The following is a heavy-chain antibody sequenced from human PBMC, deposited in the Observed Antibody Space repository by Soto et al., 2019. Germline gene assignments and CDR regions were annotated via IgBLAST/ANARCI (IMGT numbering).Heavy chain of an antibody. CDR2: IAHDGSNT. CDR3: AKDWGSSGLFNWFDP. D-gene: IGHD6-19*01. V-gene: IGHV3-30*18. Sequence: QVQLVESGGGVVQPGRSLRLSCVASGFTLSNTGMHWVRQAPGKGLEWVAMIAHDGSNTYYGDSVKGRFTISRDNSWNHLYLQMDSLRPEDTSVYYCAKDWGSSGLFNWFDPWGQGTLVTVSS. J-gene: IGHJ5*02. CDR1: GFTLSNTG.